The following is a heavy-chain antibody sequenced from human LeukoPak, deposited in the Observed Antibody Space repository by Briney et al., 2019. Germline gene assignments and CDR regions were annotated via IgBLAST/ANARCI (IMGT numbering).Heavy chain of an antibody. D-gene: IGHD6-19*01. V-gene: IGHV3-20*04. J-gene: IGHJ4*02. CDR2: INWNGGGT. Sequence: GVSLRLSCAASGFTFDELGVSWLREVRGKALEGVSGINWNGGGTGCGDSVRGLYNISRQNDENSLYLHMQSLRGGDTALYYCAGGDRNGWYFDYWGQGTLVTVSS. CDR3: AGGDRNGWYFDY. CDR1: GFTFDELG.